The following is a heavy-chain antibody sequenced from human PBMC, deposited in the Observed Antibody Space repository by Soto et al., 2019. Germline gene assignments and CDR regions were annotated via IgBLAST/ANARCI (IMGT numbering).Heavy chain of an antibody. V-gene: IGHV3-48*03. D-gene: IGHD2-21*02. CDR1: GFTFSSYE. Sequence: PGGSLRLSCAASGFTFSSYEMNWVRQAPGKGLEWVSYISSSGSTIYYADSVKGRFTISRDNAKNSLYLQMNSLRAEDTAVYYCARGHTGSSPVTAIPSWFDPWGQGNLVTGSS. CDR3: ARGHTGSSPVTAIPSWFDP. CDR2: ISSSGSTI. J-gene: IGHJ5*02.